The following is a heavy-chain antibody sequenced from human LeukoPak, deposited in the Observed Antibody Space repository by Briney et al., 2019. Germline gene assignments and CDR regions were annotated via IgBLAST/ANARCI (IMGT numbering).Heavy chain of an antibody. D-gene: IGHD6-19*01. CDR1: GFTFSSHG. CDR3: ARERYGSGWSYFDY. Sequence: GTSLRLSCAASGFTFSSHGIHWVRQAPGKGLEWVTVMSNDGSNKYYADSVKGRFTISRDNSKNTLYLQMNSLRAEDTAVYYCARERYGSGWSYFDYWGQGTPVTVSS. V-gene: IGHV3-30*03. J-gene: IGHJ4*02. CDR2: MSNDGSNK.